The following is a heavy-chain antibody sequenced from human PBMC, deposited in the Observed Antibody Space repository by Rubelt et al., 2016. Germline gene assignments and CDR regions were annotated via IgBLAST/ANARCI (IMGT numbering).Heavy chain of an antibody. CDR1: GGSISSSSYY. Sequence: QLQLQESGPGLVKPSETLSLTCTVSGGSISSSSYYWGWIRQPPGKGLEWIGSIYYSGSTYYNPSLKGRVTISVDTSKNQFSLRLSSVTAADTAVYYCARANFDSSGDYGMDVWGQGTTVTVSS. J-gene: IGHJ6*02. V-gene: IGHV4-39*01. CDR3: ARANFDSSGDYGMDV. CDR2: IYYSGST. D-gene: IGHD3-22*01.